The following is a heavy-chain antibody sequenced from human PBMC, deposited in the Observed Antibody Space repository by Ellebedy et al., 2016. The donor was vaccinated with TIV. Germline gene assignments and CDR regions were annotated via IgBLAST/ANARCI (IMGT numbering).Heavy chain of an antibody. CDR2: INPSGGST. V-gene: IGHV1-46*01. CDR1: GYTFTSYY. D-gene: IGHD2-8*01. Sequence: ASVKVSXXASGYTFTSYYMHWVRQAPGQGLEWMGIINPSGGSTSYAQKFQGRVTMTRDTSTSTVYMELSSLRSEDTAVYYCARGGCTNGVCYQPYYYYYYGMDVWGQGTTVTVSS. CDR3: ARGGCTNGVCYQPYYYYYYGMDV. J-gene: IGHJ6*02.